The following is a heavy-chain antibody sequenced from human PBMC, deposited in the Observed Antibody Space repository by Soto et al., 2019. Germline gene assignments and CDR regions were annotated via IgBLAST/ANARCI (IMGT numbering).Heavy chain of an antibody. V-gene: IGHV4-59*08. CDR3: VSMGYHDGSGSYPLDY. CDR1: GGSISSYY. D-gene: IGHD3-10*01. J-gene: IGHJ4*02. Sequence: QVQLQESGPGLVKPSETLSLTCTVSGGSISSYYWTWIRQPPGKGLEWFGFSYNSGSTHYNHSRRSRVTISVDTSKNQFSLKLSSVTSADTAGYYCVSMGYHDGSGSYPLDYWGQETLGTVSA. CDR2: SYNSGST.